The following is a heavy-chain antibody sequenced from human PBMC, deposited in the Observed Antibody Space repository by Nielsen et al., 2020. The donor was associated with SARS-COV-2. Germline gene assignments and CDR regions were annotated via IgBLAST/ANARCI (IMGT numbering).Heavy chain of an antibody. CDR3: ARAGNKHIVVVTATGAFDI. J-gene: IGHJ3*02. Sequence: SETLSLTCTVSGGSISSYYWSWIRQPAGKGLEWIGRIYTSGSTNYNPSLKSRVTMSVDTSKNQFSLKLSSVTAADTAVYYCARAGNKHIVVVTATGAFDIWGQGTMVTVSS. D-gene: IGHD2-21*02. CDR2: IYTSGST. V-gene: IGHV4-4*07. CDR1: GGSISSYY.